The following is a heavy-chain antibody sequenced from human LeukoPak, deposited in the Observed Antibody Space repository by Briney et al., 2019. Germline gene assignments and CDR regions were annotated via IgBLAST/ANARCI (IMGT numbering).Heavy chain of an antibody. CDR3: ASQPHCSGTSCYGTWFDP. CDR2: ISYDGSNK. V-gene: IGHV3-30*04. Sequence: GGSLRLSCAASGFTFSSYAMHWVRQAPGKGLEWVAVISYDGSNKYYADSVKGRFTISRDNSKNTLYLQMNSLRAEDTAVYYCASQPHCSGTSCYGTWFDPWGQGTLVTVSS. CDR1: GFTFSSYA. D-gene: IGHD2-2*01. J-gene: IGHJ5*02.